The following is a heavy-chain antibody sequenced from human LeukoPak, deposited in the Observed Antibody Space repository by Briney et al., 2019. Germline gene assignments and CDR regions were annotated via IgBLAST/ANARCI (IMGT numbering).Heavy chain of an antibody. J-gene: IGHJ4*02. CDR3: AGPTCLRGGYCSPNF. Sequence: GGSLRLSCAASGFTFNNYAMSWVRAPGKGLEWVSVISAGGGSTYYADSVRGRFTISRDKSKNMVYLQMNSLRAEDTAVYYCAGPTCLRGGYCSPNFWGQGTVVTVSS. D-gene: IGHD2-15*01. CDR1: GFTFNNYA. CDR2: ISAGGGST. V-gene: IGHV3-23*01.